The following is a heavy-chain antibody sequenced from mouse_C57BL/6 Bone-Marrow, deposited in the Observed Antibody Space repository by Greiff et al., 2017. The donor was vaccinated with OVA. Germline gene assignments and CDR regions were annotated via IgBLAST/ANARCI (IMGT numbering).Heavy chain of an antibody. CDR1: GYTFTSYW. CDR3: AREGGQLQRAMDY. J-gene: IGHJ4*01. CDR2: IDPSDSET. Sequence: QVQLQQPGAELVRPGSSVKLSCKASGYTFTSYWMHWVKQRPIQGLEWIGNIDPSDSETHYNQKFKDKATLTVDKSSSTAYMQLSSLTSEDSAVYYCAREGGQLQRAMDYWGQGTSVTVSS. V-gene: IGHV1-52*01. D-gene: IGHD3-3*01.